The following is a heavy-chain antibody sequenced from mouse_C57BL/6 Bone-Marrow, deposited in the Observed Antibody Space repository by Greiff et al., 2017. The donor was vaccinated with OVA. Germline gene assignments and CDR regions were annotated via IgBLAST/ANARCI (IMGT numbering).Heavy chain of an antibody. CDR2: IYPSDSET. CDR1: GYTFTSYW. V-gene: IGHV1-61*01. Sequence: QVQLQQSGAELVRPGSSVKLSCKASGYTFTSYWMDWVKQRPGQGLEWIGNIYPSDSETHYNQKFKDKATLTVDKSSSTAYMQLSSLTYEDSAVYYCARKATTVGERDSYWYFDVWGTGTTVTVSS. D-gene: IGHD1-1*01. CDR3: ARKATTVGERDSYWYFDV. J-gene: IGHJ1*03.